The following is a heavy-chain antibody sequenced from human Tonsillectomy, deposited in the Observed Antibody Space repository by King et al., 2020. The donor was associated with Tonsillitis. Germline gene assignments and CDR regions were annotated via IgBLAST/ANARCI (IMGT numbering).Heavy chain of an antibody. CDR3: AKCGPACTSTSCYAQSLDD. CDR2: ISYDGSNK. D-gene: IGHD2-2*01. V-gene: IGHV3-30*18. J-gene: IGHJ4*02. CDR1: GFSFSNYG. Sequence: VQLVESGGGVVQPGRSLRLSCAASGFSFSNYGMHWVRQAPGKGLEWVAVISYDGSNKYYADSVQGRFTISRDNSKNTLFLQMNSLRPEDTAVYYCAKCGPACTSTSCYAQSLDDWGQGNLVIVSS.